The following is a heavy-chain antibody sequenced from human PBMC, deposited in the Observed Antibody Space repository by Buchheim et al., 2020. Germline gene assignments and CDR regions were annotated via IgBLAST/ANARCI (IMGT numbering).Heavy chain of an antibody. Sequence: EVQLLESGGGLVQPGGSLRLSCAASGFTFSSYAMSWVRQAPGKGLEWVSAISGSGGSTYYADSVKGRFTISRDNSKNTLFLQMNSLRTEDTAMYYCVKAIGSGSYNAPDYWGQGTL. J-gene: IGHJ4*02. V-gene: IGHV3-23*01. CDR1: GFTFSSYA. CDR2: ISGSGGST. CDR3: VKAIGSGSYNAPDY. D-gene: IGHD3-10*01.